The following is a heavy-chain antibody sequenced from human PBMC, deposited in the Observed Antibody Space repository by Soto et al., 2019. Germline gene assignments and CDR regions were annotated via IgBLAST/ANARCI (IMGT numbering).Heavy chain of an antibody. Sequence: ASVKVSCKASGYTFTSYGISWVRQAPGQGLEWMGWISAYNGNTNYAQKLQGRVTMTTDTSTSPAYMELRSLRSDDTAVYYCARVRSFCSSTSCYPTEIDYWGQGTLVTVSS. D-gene: IGHD2-2*01. CDR2: ISAYNGNT. J-gene: IGHJ4*02. CDR3: ARVRSFCSSTSCYPTEIDY. CDR1: GYTFTSYG. V-gene: IGHV1-18*01.